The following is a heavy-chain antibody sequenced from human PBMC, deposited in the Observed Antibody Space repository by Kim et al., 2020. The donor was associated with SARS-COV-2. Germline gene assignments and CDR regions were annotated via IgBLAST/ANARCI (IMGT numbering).Heavy chain of an antibody. CDR2: IWYDGSNK. D-gene: IGHD2-2*01. CDR1: VFTFSSYG. V-gene: IGHV3-33*01. J-gene: IGHJ6*02. Sequence: GGSLRLSCAASVFTFSSYGMNWFRQAPGKGLEWVAGIWYDGSNKYYADSVTGRFTLSRDNSKNTLYLQMNSMRAEDTAVYYCARGEIVVVPAATYGMDVWGQGNTVTVS. CDR3: ARGEIVVVPAATYGMDV.